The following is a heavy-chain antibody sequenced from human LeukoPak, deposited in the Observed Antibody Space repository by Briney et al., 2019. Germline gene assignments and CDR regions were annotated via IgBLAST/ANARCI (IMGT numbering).Heavy chain of an antibody. CDR1: GFTFSSNS. J-gene: IGHJ3*02. V-gene: IGHV3-48*04. CDR3: ARRRPYSDNSGHAFDI. CDR2: ISSGT. Sequence: PGGSLRLSCAASGFTFSSNSMNWVRQAPGKGLEWAAYISSGTYYADSVKGRFTISRDNAKNSLYLQMNGLRAEDTAVYYCARRRPYSDNSGHAFDIWGQGTMVTVSS. D-gene: IGHD3-22*01.